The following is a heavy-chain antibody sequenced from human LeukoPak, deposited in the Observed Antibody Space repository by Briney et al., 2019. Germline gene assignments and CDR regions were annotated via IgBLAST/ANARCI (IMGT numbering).Heavy chain of an antibody. CDR2: IYHTGNT. J-gene: IGHJ4*02. D-gene: IGHD1-26*01. Sequence: SETLSLTCSVSNDSIRNYYWSWIRQPPGKALEWIGYIYHTGNTNYNPSLKSRLTMSIDTSKNQFSLNLNSVTAADTAVYYCARDFHSRYGGRYLDYWGQGTLVTVSS. CDR3: ARDFHSRYGGRYLDY. CDR1: NDSIRNYY. V-gene: IGHV4-59*01.